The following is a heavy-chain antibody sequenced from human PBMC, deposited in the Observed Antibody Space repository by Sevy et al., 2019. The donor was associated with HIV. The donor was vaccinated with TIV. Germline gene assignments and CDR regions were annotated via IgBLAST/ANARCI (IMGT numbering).Heavy chain of an antibody. CDR2: IIPVFDST. CDR3: ARDGDPIYSDYRMGPLYTIDV. CDR1: GGSFSRYA. D-gene: IGHD4-17*01. V-gene: IGHV1-69*13. Sequence: ASVKVSCKASGGSFSRYALSWVRQAPGHGLEWMGGIIPVFDSTNYAQKFQGRVTITADESSSTAYMALSGLTSDDTAVYYCARDGDPIYSDYRMGPLYTIDVRGQGTTVTVSS. J-gene: IGHJ6*02.